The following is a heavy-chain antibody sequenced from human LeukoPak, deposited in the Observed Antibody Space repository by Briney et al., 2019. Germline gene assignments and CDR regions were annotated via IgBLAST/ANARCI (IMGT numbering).Heavy chain of an antibody. V-gene: IGHV4-4*07. D-gene: IGHD1-26*01. Sequence: PSETLSLTCSVSGGSINNYYWTWIRQPAGKGLEWIGQISTLGSTNYNPSLTSRVSMSVDTSNYHFSLKLTFVTAADTAIYYCARVAQYLVGASSTAFFEYWGQGTLVTVSS. J-gene: IGHJ4*02. CDR1: GGSINNYY. CDR3: ARVAQYLVGASSTAFFEY. CDR2: ISTLGST.